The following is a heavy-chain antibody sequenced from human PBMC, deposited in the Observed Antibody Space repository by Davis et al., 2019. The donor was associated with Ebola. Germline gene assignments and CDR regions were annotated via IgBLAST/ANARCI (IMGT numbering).Heavy chain of an antibody. Sequence: GESLKISCAASGFTFSSYAMHWVRQAPGKGLEWVAVISYDGSNKYYADSVKGRFTISRDNSKNTLYLQMNSLRAEDTAVYYCARDGRGYSYGYGMDVWGQGTTVTVSS. D-gene: IGHD5-18*01. CDR2: ISYDGSNK. CDR3: ARDGRGYSYGYGMDV. V-gene: IGHV3-30-3*01. CDR1: GFTFSSYA. J-gene: IGHJ6*02.